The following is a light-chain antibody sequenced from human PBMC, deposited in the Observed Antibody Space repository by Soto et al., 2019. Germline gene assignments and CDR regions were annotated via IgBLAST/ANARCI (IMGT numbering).Light chain of an antibody. CDR3: QQGDSFPIT. V-gene: IGKV1-12*01. J-gene: IGKJ5*01. CDR1: QGIANW. CDR2: AAS. Sequence: DIQMTQSPSSVSASVGDRVTITCRASQGIANWLAWYQQKPGKAPKLLIYAASSLQSGVPSSFNGSGYGADFTLTISSLQPEDFATYYCQQGDSFPITFGQGTRLEVK.